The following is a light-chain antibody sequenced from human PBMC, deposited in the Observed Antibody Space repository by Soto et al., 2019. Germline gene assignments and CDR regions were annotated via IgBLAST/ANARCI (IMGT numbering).Light chain of an antibody. J-gene: IGKJ4*01. Sequence: IVMRHPPAILSVSTWEGATLSCRASENVRTKVGWYQQKAGQAPRLLIYGASTRATGIPARFSGSGSGTDFTLTISSLQPEDFAVYYCQEDYNLLFGGGSKADIK. CDR1: ENVRTK. V-gene: IGKV3D-15*02. CDR3: QEDYNLL. CDR2: GAS.